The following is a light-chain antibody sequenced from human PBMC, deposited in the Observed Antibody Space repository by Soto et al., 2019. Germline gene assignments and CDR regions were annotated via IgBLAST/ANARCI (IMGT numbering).Light chain of an antibody. J-gene: IGKJ5*01. Sequence: EIVMTQSPGTLSVSPGERATLSCRASQSVRSKLAWYQQKPGQAPRLLIYDASTRATGIPARFSGSGSGTEFTLTISSLQSEDFAVYYCKQYNNGPPITFGQGTRLEIK. CDR2: DAS. V-gene: IGKV3-15*01. CDR3: KQYNNGPPIT. CDR1: QSVRSK.